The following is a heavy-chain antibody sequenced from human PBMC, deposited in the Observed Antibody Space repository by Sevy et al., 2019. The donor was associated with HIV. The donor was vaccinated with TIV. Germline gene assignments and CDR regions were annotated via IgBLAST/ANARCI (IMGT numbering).Heavy chain of an antibody. CDR2: IIPIFGTA. D-gene: IGHD4-17*01. Sequence: ASVKVSCKASGGTFSSYAISWVRQAPGQGLEWMGGIIPIFGTANYAQKFQGRVTITADESTSTAYMELSRLRSDDTAVYYCARVAGDKDWYFDLWGRGTLVTVSS. CDR1: GGTFSSYA. CDR3: ARVAGDKDWYFDL. J-gene: IGHJ2*01. V-gene: IGHV1-69*13.